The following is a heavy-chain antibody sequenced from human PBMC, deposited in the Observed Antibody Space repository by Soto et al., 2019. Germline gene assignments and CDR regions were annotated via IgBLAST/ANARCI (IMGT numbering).Heavy chain of an antibody. Sequence: QLQLQESGPGLVKPSETLSLTCTVSGGSISSSSYYWGWIRQPPGKGLEWIGSIYYSGSTYYNPSLKSRVTISVDTSKNQFSLKLSSVTAADTAVYYCARLPPHGYYYYYGMDVWGQGTTVTVSS. CDR2: IYYSGST. CDR3: ARLPPHGYYYYYGMDV. V-gene: IGHV4-39*01. J-gene: IGHJ6*02. CDR1: GGSISSSSYY.